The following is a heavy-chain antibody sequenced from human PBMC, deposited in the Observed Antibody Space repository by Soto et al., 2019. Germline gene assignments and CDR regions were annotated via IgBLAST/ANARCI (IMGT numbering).Heavy chain of an antibody. CDR3: ARHRLANV. V-gene: IGHV3-11*01. J-gene: IGHJ6*02. D-gene: IGHD6-19*01. CDR1: GFTFSDYY. Sequence: GGSLRLSCAASGFTFSDYYMSWIRQAPGKGLEWISSISSSAGTIYYGDSVKGRFTISRDNAKNSLFLQVNSLRAEDTAVYYCARHRLANVWGQGTTVTVSS. CDR2: ISSSAGTI.